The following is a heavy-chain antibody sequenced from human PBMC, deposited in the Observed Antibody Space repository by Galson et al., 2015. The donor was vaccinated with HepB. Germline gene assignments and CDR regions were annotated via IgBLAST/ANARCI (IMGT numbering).Heavy chain of an antibody. Sequence: SVKVSCKASGYTFTSYAMHWVRQAPGQRLEWMGWINAGNGNTKYSQKFQGRVTITRDTSASTAYMELSSLRSEDTAVYYCARGIHDYGDYDYWGQGTLVTVSS. CDR1: GYTFTSYA. CDR3: ARGIHDYGDYDY. CDR2: INAGNGNT. D-gene: IGHD4-17*01. V-gene: IGHV1-3*01. J-gene: IGHJ4*02.